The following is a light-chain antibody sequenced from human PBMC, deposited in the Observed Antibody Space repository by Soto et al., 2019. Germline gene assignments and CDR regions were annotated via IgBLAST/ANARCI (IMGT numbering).Light chain of an antibody. J-gene: IGLJ3*02. V-gene: IGLV4-69*01. Sequence: QLVLTQSPSASASLGASVKLTCTLSSGHSSYAIAWHQQQPEKGPRYLMKLNSDGSHSKGDGIPDRFSGSSSGAERYLTISCLQSEDEADYYCQTWGTGIPGLFGGGTKLTVL. CDR2: LNSDGSH. CDR3: QTWGTGIPGL. CDR1: SGHSSYA.